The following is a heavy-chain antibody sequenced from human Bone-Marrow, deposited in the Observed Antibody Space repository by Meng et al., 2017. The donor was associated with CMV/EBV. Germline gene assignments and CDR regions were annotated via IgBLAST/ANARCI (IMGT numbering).Heavy chain of an antibody. V-gene: IGHV3-23*01. CDR1: GFTFSSYA. Sequence: GESLKISCAASGFTFSSYAMSWVRQAPGKGLEWVSAISGSGGSTHYADSVKGRFTISRDNSKNTLYLQMNSLRAEDTAVYYCAKQVRELPVFDYWGQGTLVTVSS. D-gene: IGHD1-26*01. CDR2: ISGSGGST. J-gene: IGHJ4*02. CDR3: AKQVRELPVFDY.